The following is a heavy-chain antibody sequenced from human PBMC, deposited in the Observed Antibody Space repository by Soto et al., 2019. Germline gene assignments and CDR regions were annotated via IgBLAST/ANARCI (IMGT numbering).Heavy chain of an antibody. V-gene: IGHV3-30-3*01. CDR2: ISYDGSNK. CDR3: ARDTETGYSSSWFNSFDY. Sequence: VGSLRLSCAASGFTFSSYAMHWVRQAPGKGLEWVAVISYDGSNKYYADSVKGRFTISRDNSKNTLYLQMNSLRAEDTAVYYCARDTETGYSSSWFNSFDYWGQGTLVTVSS. J-gene: IGHJ4*02. CDR1: GFTFSSYA. D-gene: IGHD6-13*01.